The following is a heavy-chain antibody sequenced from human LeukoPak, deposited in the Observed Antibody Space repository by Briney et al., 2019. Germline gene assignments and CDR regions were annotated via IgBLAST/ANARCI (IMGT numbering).Heavy chain of an antibody. CDR3: ARVLVGAIDY. V-gene: IGHV3-53*01. D-gene: IGHD1-26*01. CDR2: IYSGGST. CDR1: GFTVSSNY. Sequence: PGGSLRLSCAASGFTVSSNYMSWVRQAPGEGLEWVSVIYSGGSTYYADSVKGRFTISRDNSKNTLYLQMNSLRAEDTAVYYCARVLVGAIDYWGQGTLVTVSS. J-gene: IGHJ4*02.